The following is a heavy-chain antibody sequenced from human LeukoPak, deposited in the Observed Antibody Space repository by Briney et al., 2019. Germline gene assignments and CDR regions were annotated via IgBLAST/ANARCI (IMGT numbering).Heavy chain of an antibody. CDR2: ISSTSSYI. CDR3: ASAPFYFWSGYYLTRYYYGMDV. J-gene: IGHJ6*02. V-gene: IGHV3-21*01. Sequence: GGSLRLSCAASGFTFSSYSMTWVRQAPGKELEWVSSISSTSSYIYYAYSVKRRFTISRDNDKNSLQLQMNSLNAEDTDLYYCASAPFYFWSGYYLTRYYYGMDVWGQGTTVTVSS. D-gene: IGHD3-3*01. CDR1: GFTFSSYS.